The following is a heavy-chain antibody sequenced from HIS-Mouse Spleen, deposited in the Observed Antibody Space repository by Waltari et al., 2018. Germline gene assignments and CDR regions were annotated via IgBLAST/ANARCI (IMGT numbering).Heavy chain of an antibody. CDR1: GFTFDDYA. V-gene: IGHV3-9*01. J-gene: IGHJ4*02. D-gene: IGHD6-6*01. CDR3: AKDLRPAYSSSPYFDY. Sequence: EVQLVESGGGLVQPGRSLRLSCAPSGFTFDDYAIHWVRQAPGKGLEWVSGISWNSGSIGYADSVKGRFTISRDNAKNSLYLQMNSLRAEDTALYYCAKDLRPAYSSSPYFDYWGQGTLVTVSS. CDR2: ISWNSGSI.